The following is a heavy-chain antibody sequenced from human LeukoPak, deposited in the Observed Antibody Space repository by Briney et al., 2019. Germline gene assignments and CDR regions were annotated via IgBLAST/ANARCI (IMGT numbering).Heavy chain of an antibody. CDR2: ISFNGNDK. CDR1: GFGLGSYN. D-gene: IGHD3-10*01. CDR3: ARVYGSEIDY. Sequence: GGSLRLSCAGSGFGLGSYNMYWIRQAPGKGLEWVTLISFNGNDKKYADSGKGRFTVSRDNSRDTVFLQMNSLRPEDTGLYYCARVYGSEIDYWGQGTQVIVSS. J-gene: IGHJ4*02. V-gene: IGHV3-30*04.